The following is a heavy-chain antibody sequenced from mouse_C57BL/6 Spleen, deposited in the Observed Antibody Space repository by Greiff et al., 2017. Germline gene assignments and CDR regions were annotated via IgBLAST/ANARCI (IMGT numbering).Heavy chain of an antibody. Sequence: EVKLVESGEGLVKPGGSLKLSCAASGFTFSSYAMSWVRQTPEKRLEWVAYISRGGDYIYYADTVKGRFTISRDNARNTLYLQMSSLKSEDTAMYYCTRPTRYSNYLFDYWGQGTTLTVSS. D-gene: IGHD2-5*01. V-gene: IGHV5-9-1*02. J-gene: IGHJ2*01. CDR2: ISRGGDYI. CDR3: TRPTRYSNYLFDY. CDR1: GFTFSSYA.